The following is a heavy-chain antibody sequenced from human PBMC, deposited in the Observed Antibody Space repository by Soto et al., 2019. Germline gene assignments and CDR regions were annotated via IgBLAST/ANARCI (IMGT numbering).Heavy chain of an antibody. CDR1: VFTFRSYG. J-gene: IGHJ4*02. CDR3: VKGPAFYDSSSFDY. D-gene: IGHD3-22*01. Sequence: PWGSLRLSCSASVFTFRSYGMHWVRQAPGKGLEYVSAISDNGISTYYADSVKGRFTISRDNSKKMLFLQMSSLRPEDTAVYYCVKGPAFYDSSSFDYWGQGTLVTVSS. V-gene: IGHV3-64D*06. CDR2: ISDNGIST.